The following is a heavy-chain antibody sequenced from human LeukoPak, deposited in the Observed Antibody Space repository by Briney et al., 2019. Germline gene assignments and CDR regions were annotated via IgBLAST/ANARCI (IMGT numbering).Heavy chain of an antibody. CDR1: GYTFTGYY. Sequence: ASVKVSFKASGYTFTGYYMHWVRQAPGQGLEWMGWINPNSGGTNYAQKFQGRVTMTRDTSISTAYMELSRLRSDDTAVYYCARAPVLLWFGELYYFDYWGQGTLVTVSS. V-gene: IGHV1-2*02. J-gene: IGHJ4*02. CDR2: INPNSGGT. D-gene: IGHD3-10*01. CDR3: ARAPVLLWFGELYYFDY.